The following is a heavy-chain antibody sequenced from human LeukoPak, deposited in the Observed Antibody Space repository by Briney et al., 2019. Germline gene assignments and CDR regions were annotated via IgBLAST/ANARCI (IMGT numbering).Heavy chain of an antibody. CDR2: ISYDGSNK. Sequence: PGGSLRLSCAASGFTFNSYAMHWVRQAQGKGLEWVAVISYDGSNKYYADSVKGRFTISRDNSKNTLYLQMNSLRAEDTAVYYCARDRASGGSCYFNYWGQGTLVTVSS. J-gene: IGHJ4*02. V-gene: IGHV3-30*04. CDR3: ARDRASGGSCYFNY. D-gene: IGHD2-15*01. CDR1: GFTFNSYA.